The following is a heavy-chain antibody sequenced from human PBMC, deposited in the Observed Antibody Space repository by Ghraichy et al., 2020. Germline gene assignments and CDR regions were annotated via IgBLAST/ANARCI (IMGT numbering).Heavy chain of an antibody. V-gene: IGHV1-18*01. CDR3: ARDLAWGANALVQGETNWLDP. Sequence: ASVKVSCEASGYSFTRYGITWVRQAPGQGLEWMGWISAYNGETKYAQELQARVTMTTDTSTSTAYLQMRSLRSDDTAVYYCARDLAWGANALVQGETNWLDPWGQGTLVFVSS. CDR1: GYSFTRYG. CDR2: ISAYNGET. D-gene: IGHD3-10*01. J-gene: IGHJ5*02.